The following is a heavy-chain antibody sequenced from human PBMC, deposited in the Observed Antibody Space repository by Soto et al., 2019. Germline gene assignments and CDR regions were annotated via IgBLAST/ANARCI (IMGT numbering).Heavy chain of an antibody. V-gene: IGHV4-34*01. Sequence: SETLSLTCAVYGGSFSGYYWSWIRQPPGKGLEWIGEINHSGSTNYNPSLKSRVTISVDTSKNQFSLKLSSVTAADTAVYYCARFSRRQDCSSTSCYLDNWFDPWGQGTLVTVSS. CDR1: GGSFSGYY. D-gene: IGHD2-2*01. J-gene: IGHJ5*02. CDR3: ARFSRRQDCSSTSCYLDNWFDP. CDR2: INHSGST.